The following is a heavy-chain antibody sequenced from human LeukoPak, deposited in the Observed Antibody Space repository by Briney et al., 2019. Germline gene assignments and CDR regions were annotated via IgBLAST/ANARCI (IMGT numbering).Heavy chain of an antibody. CDR2: ISYDGSNK. CDR3: VFEGRADAFDI. Sequence: GGSLRLSCAASGFTFSSYGMHWVRQAPGKGLEWVAVISYDGSNKYYADSVKGRFTTSRDNSKNTLYLQMNSLRAEDTAVYYCVFEGRADAFDIWGQGTMVTVSS. V-gene: IGHV3-30*03. J-gene: IGHJ3*02. D-gene: IGHD3-10*01. CDR1: GFTFSSYG.